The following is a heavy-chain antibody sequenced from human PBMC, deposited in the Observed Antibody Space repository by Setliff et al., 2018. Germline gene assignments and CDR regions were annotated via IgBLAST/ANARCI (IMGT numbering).Heavy chain of an antibody. CDR1: GGSFRGYY. CDR3: ARRRYYYDSSGYRWGGFYFDY. Sequence: SETLSLTCAVYGGSFRGYYWSWIRQPPGKGLEWIGEINHSGSTNYNPSLKSRVTISVDTSKNQFSLKLSSVTAADTAVYYCARRRYYYDSSGYRWGGFYFDYWGQGTLVTVSS. V-gene: IGHV4-34*01. CDR2: INHSGST. J-gene: IGHJ4*02. D-gene: IGHD3-22*01.